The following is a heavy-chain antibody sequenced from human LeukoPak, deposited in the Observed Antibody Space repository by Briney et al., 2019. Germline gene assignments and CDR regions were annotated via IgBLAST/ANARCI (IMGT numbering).Heavy chain of an antibody. J-gene: IGHJ6*03. V-gene: IGHV3-73*01. CDR3: TRQTTKGHYYYYYMDV. D-gene: IGHD1-7*01. CDR1: GFTFDDYA. CDR2: IRSKANSYAT. Sequence: GRSLRLSCAASGFTFDDYAMHWVRQASGKGLEWVGRIRSKANSYATAYAASVKGRFTTSRDDSKNTAYLQMNSLKTEDTAVYYCTRQTTKGHYYYYYMDVWGKGTTVTVSS.